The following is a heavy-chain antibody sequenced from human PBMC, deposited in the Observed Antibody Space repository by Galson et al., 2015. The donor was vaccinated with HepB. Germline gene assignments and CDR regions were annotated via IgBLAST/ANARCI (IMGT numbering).Heavy chain of an antibody. CDR3: ARGTYYDFWSGFYRLTNIWFDS. D-gene: IGHD3-3*01. J-gene: IGHJ5*01. V-gene: IGHV2-26*01. CDR2: IFSNDEK. CDR1: GFSLSNARMG. Sequence: PALVKPTQTLTLTCTVSGFSLSNARMGVSWIRQPPGKALEWLAHIFSNDEKSYSTSLKSRLTISKDTSKSQVVLTMTNMDPVDTATYYCARGTYYDFWSGFYRLTNIWFDSWGQGTLVTVSS.